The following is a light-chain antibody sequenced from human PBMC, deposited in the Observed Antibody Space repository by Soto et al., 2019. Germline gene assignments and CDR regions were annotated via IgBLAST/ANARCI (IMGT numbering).Light chain of an antibody. Sequence: EIVLTQSPGTLSLSPGERATHSCRASQSVSSSYLAWYQQKPGQAPRLLIYGASSRATGIPDRFSGSGSGTDFTLTISRLEPEDFAVYYCQQRSNWSITFGQGTRLEIK. V-gene: IGKV3D-20*02. CDR3: QQRSNWSIT. CDR1: QSVSSSY. CDR2: GAS. J-gene: IGKJ5*01.